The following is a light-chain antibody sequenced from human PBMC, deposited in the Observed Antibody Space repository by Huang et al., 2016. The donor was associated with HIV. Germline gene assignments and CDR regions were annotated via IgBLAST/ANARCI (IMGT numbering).Light chain of an antibody. CDR1: QSITTY. Sequence: DIQMTQSPPSLSASLGDRVTITCRASQSITTYLNWYRHKPGEAPELLIHATSTLQNGGPSRFSGGGSGTDFTLTITNLQPEDVASYYCQQSYNLPYTFGRGTKVDIK. J-gene: IGKJ2*01. CDR3: QQSYNLPYT. V-gene: IGKV1-39*01. CDR2: ATS.